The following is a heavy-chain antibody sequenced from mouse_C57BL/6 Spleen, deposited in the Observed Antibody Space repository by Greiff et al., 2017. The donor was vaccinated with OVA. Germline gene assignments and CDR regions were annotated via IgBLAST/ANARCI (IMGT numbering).Heavy chain of an antibody. CDR2: ISDGGSYT. D-gene: IGHD2-4*01. V-gene: IGHV5-4*03. J-gene: IGHJ2*01. Sequence: EVMLVESGGGLVKPGGSLKLSCAASGFTFSSYAMSWVRQTPEKRLEWVATISDGGSYTYYPDNVKGRFTISRDNAKNNLYLQMSHLKSEDTAMYYGAKYDCGRHYFDYWGQGTTLTVSS. CDR1: GFTFSSYA. CDR3: AKYDCGRHYFDY.